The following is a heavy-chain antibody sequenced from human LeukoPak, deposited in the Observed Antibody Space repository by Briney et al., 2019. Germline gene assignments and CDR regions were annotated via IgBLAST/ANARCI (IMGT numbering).Heavy chain of an antibody. CDR3: AREARGSGRDFDY. V-gene: IGHV3-11*01. CDR2: IGSRSNPI. Sequence: GGSLRLSCAAPGFSFRDCYMSWIRQAPGRGLEWISYIGSRSNPIYYADSVKVRFTISRDDAKNSLYLQMNSVRDEDKAVYFCAREARGSGRDFDYWGQGLLVTVSS. CDR1: GFSFRDCY. J-gene: IGHJ4*02. D-gene: IGHD1-26*01.